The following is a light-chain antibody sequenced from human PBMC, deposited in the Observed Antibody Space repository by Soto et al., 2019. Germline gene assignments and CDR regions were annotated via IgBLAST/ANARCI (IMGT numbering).Light chain of an antibody. CDR1: QSISSW. Sequence: DIQMTQSPSTLSASVGDRVTITCRASQSISSWLAWYQQKPGKAPKLLIYDASSLESGVPSRFSGSGSGTEFTLTISSLQPDDFAGYYCQQYNSYSYTFGQGTKLEIE. V-gene: IGKV1-5*01. CDR2: DAS. J-gene: IGKJ2*01. CDR3: QQYNSYSYT.